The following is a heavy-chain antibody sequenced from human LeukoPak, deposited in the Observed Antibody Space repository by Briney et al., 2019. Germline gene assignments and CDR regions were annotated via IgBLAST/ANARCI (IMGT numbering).Heavy chain of an antibody. D-gene: IGHD4-17*01. J-gene: IGHJ4*02. V-gene: IGHV3-30*02. CDR2: IRFDGSNK. CDR3: ATVGEEYGDLYFFDN. CDR1: GFSFRKYA. Sequence: PGGSLRLSCSSSGFSFRKYAMHWVRQAPGKGLEWVAFIRFDGSNKYYADSVKGRFTISRDNSKKTLYLQMNILIGEDTAVYYCATVGEEYGDLYFFDNWGQGTLVTVST.